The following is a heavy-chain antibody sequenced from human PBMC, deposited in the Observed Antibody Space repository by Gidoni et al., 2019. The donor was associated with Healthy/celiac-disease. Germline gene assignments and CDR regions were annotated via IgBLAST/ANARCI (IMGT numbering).Heavy chain of an antibody. CDR3: ARGFRLRAAGHAEYFQH. D-gene: IGHD6-13*01. CDR2: INPSGGST. V-gene: IGHV1-46*01. Sequence: QVQLVQSGAEVKKPVASLTVSCMASGYPFTSYYMHWVRQAPGQGLEWMGIINPSGGSTSYAQKFQGRVTMTRDTSTSTVYMELSSLRSEDTAVYYCARGFRLRAAGHAEYFQHWGQGTLVTVSS. J-gene: IGHJ1*01. CDR1: GYPFTSYY.